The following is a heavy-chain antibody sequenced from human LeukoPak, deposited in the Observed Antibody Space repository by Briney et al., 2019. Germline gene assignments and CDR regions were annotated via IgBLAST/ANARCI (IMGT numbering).Heavy chain of an antibody. V-gene: IGHV4-39*07. Sequence: SETLSLTCTVSGGSISSSSYYWGWIRQPPGKGLEWIGSIYYSVSTYYNPSLKSRVTISVDTSKNQVSLKLSSVTAADTAVYYCARGLWFGDENPPYFDYWGQGVLVTVSS. CDR3: ARGLWFGDENPPYFDY. D-gene: IGHD3-10*01. J-gene: IGHJ4*02. CDR1: GGSISSSSYY. CDR2: IYYSVST.